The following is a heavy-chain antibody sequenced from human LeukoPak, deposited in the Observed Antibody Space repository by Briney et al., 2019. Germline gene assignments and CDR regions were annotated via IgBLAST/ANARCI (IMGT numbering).Heavy chain of an antibody. CDR3: ARDRTYLYSSSWRRGSNY. D-gene: IGHD6-13*01. CDR2: INPNSGGT. J-gene: IGHJ4*02. V-gene: IGHV1-2*02. CDR1: GYTFTGYY. Sequence: ASVKVSCKASGYTFTGYYVHWVRQAPGQGLEWMGWINPNSGGTNYAQKFQGRVTMTRDTSISTAYMELSRLRSDDTAVYYCARDRTYLYSSSWRRGSNYWGQGTLVTVSS.